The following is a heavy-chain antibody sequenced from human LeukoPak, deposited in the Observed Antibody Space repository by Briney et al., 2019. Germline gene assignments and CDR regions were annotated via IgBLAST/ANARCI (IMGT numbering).Heavy chain of an antibody. CDR2: ISSGGSTI. V-gene: IGHV3-48*03. J-gene: IGHJ5*02. Sequence: PGGSLRLSCAASGFTFSSYEMNWVRQAPGKGLEWVSYISSGGSTIYYADSAKGRFTISRDNAKNSLYLQMNSLRAEDTAVYYCARGRDGYNRSARGVGPWGQGTLVTVSS. D-gene: IGHD5-24*01. CDR1: GFTFSSYE. CDR3: ARGRDGYNRSARGVGP.